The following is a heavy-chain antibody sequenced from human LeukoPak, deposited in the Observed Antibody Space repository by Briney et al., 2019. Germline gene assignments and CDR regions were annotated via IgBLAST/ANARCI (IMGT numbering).Heavy chain of an antibody. CDR2: INPNSGGT. CDR1: GYTFTGYY. Sequence: ASVKVSCKASGYTFTGYYMHWVRQAPGQGPVWMGWINPNSGGTNYAQKFQGRVTMTRDTSLSTVYMELSRLRSNDTAVYCCATQATSGWHFSWGQGTLVTVSS. CDR3: ATQATSGWHFS. J-gene: IGHJ5*02. V-gene: IGHV1-2*02. D-gene: IGHD6-19*01.